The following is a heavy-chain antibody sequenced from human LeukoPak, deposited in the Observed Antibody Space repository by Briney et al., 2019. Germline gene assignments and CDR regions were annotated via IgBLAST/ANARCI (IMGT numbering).Heavy chain of an antibody. D-gene: IGHD3-10*01. CDR3: AREGYYGSGSPPSLYFDY. V-gene: IGHV3-30-3*01. Sequence: GGSLRLSCAASGFTFRNYVIHWVRQAPGKGLEWVAVTSSDLNVKLYTDPVKGRFTISRDNSRSTLYLQMNSLRPEDTAIYYCAREGYYGSGSPPSLYFDYWGQGTLVTVSS. CDR2: TSSDLNVK. J-gene: IGHJ4*02. CDR1: GFTFRNYV.